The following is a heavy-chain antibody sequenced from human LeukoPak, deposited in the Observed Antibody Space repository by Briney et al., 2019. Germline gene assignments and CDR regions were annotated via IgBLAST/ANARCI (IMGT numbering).Heavy chain of an antibody. CDR2: IYYSGST. V-gene: IGHV4-59*01. D-gene: IGHD6-19*01. CDR1: GGSISSYC. CDR3: ARKAVAGAYNWFDP. J-gene: IGHJ5*02. Sequence: SETLSLTCTVSGGSISSYCWSWIRQPPGKGLEWIGYIYYSGSTNYNPSLKSRVTISVDTSKNQFSLKLSSVTAADTAVYYCARKAVAGAYNWFDPWGQGTLVTVSS.